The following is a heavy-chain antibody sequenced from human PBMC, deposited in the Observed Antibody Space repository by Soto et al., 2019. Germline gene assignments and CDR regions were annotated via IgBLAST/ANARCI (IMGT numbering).Heavy chain of an antibody. V-gene: IGHV3-21*01. CDR3: AREPQGIAAALDY. CDR2: ISRSGSFI. Sequence: EVQLVESGGGLVKPGGSLRLSCAASGFTFRTYGMNWVRRAPGGGLEWVASISRSGSFIYYADSVKGRFTISSDDAEKSLYLQMNSLRAEDTALYYCAREPQGIAAALDYWGQGTLVTVSS. J-gene: IGHJ4*02. D-gene: IGHD6-13*01. CDR1: GFTFRTYG.